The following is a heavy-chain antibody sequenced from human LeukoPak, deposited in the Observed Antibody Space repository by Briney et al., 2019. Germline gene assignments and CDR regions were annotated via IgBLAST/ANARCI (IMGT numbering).Heavy chain of an antibody. D-gene: IGHD3-16*01. Sequence: GGSLRLSCAASGFRFSDFTMTWVRQAPGKGPEWVSAIGGRGGRTYYADSLGGRFTISRDNSKDTLYLQMNSLKVEDTATYYCGKEGGAWGQGTKVTVSS. CDR2: IGGRGGRT. V-gene: IGHV3-23*01. CDR1: GFRFSDFT. J-gene: IGHJ5*02. CDR3: GKEGGA.